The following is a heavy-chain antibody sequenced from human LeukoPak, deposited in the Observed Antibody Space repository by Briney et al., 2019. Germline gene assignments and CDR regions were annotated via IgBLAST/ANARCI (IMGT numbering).Heavy chain of an antibody. J-gene: IGHJ4*02. Sequence: SETLSLTCTVSGYSISSGYYWGWIRQPPGKGLEWIGSIYHSGSTYYNPSLKSRVTISVDTSKNQFSLKLSSVTAADTAVYYCASETYLLRSSVVHYWGQGTLATVSS. V-gene: IGHV4-38-2*02. D-gene: IGHD2-15*01. CDR2: IYHSGST. CDR1: GYSISSGYY. CDR3: ASETYLLRSSVVHY.